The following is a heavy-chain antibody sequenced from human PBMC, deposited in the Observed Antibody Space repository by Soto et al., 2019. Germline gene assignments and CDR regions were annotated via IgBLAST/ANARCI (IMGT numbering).Heavy chain of an antibody. D-gene: IGHD3-10*01. Sequence: EVQLVESGGGLVQPGGSLRLSCAASGFTFSSYWMHWVRQAPGKGLVWVSRINSDGSSTSYADSVKGRFTISRDNAKNTLYLQMNSLRAEDTAVYYCARGRGTMVLGVVYGMDVWGQGTTVTVSS. CDR3: ARGRGTMVLGVVYGMDV. J-gene: IGHJ6*02. V-gene: IGHV3-74*01. CDR2: INSDGSST. CDR1: GFTFSSYW.